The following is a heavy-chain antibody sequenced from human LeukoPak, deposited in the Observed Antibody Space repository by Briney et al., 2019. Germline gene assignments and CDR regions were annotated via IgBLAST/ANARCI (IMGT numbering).Heavy chain of an antibody. V-gene: IGHV3-30*02. D-gene: IGHD3-10*01. J-gene: IGHJ4*02. CDR2: IRYDGSNK. CDR3: AKSGMGGSGSYSPDY. Sequence: PGGSLRLSCAASGFTFSSYGMHWVRQAPGKGLEWVAFIRYDGSNKYYADSVKGRFTISRDNSKNTLYLQMNSLRAEDTAVYYCAKSGMGGSGSYSPDYWGQGTLVTVSS. CDR1: GFTFSSYG.